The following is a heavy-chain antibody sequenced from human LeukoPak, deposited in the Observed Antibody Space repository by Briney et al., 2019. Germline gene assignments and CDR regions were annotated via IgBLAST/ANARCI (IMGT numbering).Heavy chain of an antibody. CDR1: GYTFTSYY. CDR2: INPSDETT. V-gene: IGHV1-46*01. J-gene: IGHJ4*02. D-gene: IGHD3-10*01. Sequence: ASVKVSCKASGYTFTSYYLHWVRQAPGQGLEWVGVINPSDETTYYTQKFQGRITVTSDPSTSTLYMELSSLTSEDTAVYYCARADAPGKYKGFDFWDQGTQVTVSS. CDR3: ARADAPGKYKGFDF.